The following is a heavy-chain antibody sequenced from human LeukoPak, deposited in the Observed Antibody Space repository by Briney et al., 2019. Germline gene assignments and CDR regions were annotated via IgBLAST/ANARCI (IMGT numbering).Heavy chain of an antibody. CDR1: GFTFSSYA. CDR2: ISGSGGST. J-gene: IGHJ5*02. Sequence: TGGSLRLSCAASGFTFSSYAMSWVRQAPGKGLEWVSAISGSGGSTYYADSVKGRFTISRDNSKNTLYLQMNSLRAEDTVVYYCAKRPGIAAAGSLNWFDPWGQGTLVTVSS. V-gene: IGHV3-23*01. CDR3: AKRPGIAAAGSLNWFDP. D-gene: IGHD6-13*01.